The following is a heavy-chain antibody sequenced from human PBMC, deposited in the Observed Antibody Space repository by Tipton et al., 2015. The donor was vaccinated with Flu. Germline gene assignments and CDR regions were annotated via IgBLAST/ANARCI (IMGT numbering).Heavy chain of an antibody. CDR3: ARKRTGRPFDI. Sequence: TLSLTCAVSGVSTTSTLYYWSWIRQPAGKGLEWIGRVHSSGSTDYSPSLKSRVTISLDTSKNQFSLNLSSVTAADTAVYYCARKRTGRPFDIWGQGTMVTVS. CDR2: VHSSGST. V-gene: IGHV4-61*02. J-gene: IGHJ3*02. D-gene: IGHD3-10*01. CDR1: GVSTTSTLYY.